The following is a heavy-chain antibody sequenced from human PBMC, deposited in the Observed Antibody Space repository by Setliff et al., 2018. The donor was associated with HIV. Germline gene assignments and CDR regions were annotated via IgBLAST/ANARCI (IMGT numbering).Heavy chain of an antibody. CDR3: TRNLYYYASGIHFGVY. Sequence: GASVMVSCKASGYTFTTYHMHWLRQAPGQGLEWMGIINPKNRSTTYAQRFQDRVTMTSDTSTNTFYMELSSLKSEDTAVYYCTRNLYYYASGIHFGVYWGQGTPVTVSS. CDR2: INPKNRST. V-gene: IGHV1-46*01. CDR1: GYTFTTYH. J-gene: IGHJ4*02. D-gene: IGHD3-10*01.